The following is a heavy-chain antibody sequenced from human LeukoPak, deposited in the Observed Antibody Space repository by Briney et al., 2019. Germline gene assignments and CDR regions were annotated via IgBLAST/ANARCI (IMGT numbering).Heavy chain of an antibody. CDR1: GFIFTNYW. V-gene: IGHV3-74*01. Sequence: PGGSLRLSCVASGFIFTNYWMHWVRQAPGKGLVWVSRIDRDGSRINYADSVKGRFTISRDNGKNTLFLQMNSLRAEDAAVYYCVRGNDYGGPHYWGQGTLVTVSS. D-gene: IGHD4-23*01. CDR3: VRGNDYGGPHY. J-gene: IGHJ4*02. CDR2: IDRDGSRI.